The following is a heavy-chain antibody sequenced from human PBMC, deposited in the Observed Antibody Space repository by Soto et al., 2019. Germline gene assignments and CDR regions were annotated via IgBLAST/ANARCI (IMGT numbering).Heavy chain of an antibody. D-gene: IGHD4-17*01. CDR3: ARGKTTVTTYYFDY. V-gene: IGHV4-59*01. Sequence: SETLSLTCTVSGGSISSYYSTLVPPPTGKGLEWIGYIYYSGSTNYNPSLKSRVTISVDTSKNQFSLKLSSVTAADTAVYYCARGKTTVTTYYFDYWGQGTLVTVS. CDR1: GGSISSYY. J-gene: IGHJ4*02. CDR2: IYYSGST.